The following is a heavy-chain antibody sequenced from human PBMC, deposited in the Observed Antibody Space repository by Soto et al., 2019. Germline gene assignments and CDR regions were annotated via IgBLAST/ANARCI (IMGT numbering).Heavy chain of an antibody. Sequence: GGSLRLSCAASGFTFSSYSMNWVRQAPGKGLEWVSSISSSCSYIYYADSVKGRFTISRDNAKNSLYLQMNSLRAEDTAVYYCARARAISTTGTRWFDPWGQGTLVTVSS. CDR3: ARARAISTTGTRWFDP. J-gene: IGHJ5*02. CDR2: ISSSCSYI. CDR1: GFTFSSYS. D-gene: IGHD1-1*01. V-gene: IGHV3-21*01.